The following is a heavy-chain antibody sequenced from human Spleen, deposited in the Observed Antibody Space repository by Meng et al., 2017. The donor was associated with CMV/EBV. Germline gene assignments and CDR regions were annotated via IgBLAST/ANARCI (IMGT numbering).Heavy chain of an antibody. CDR2: ISAYNVTT. CDR3: ARDDGRDY. CDR1: GYTFHTYG. Sequence: MVSCKTSGYTFHTYGITGVRQAPGQGLEWMGWISAYNVTTDYAQKLQGRVTMTTDTSTSTAYMELRSLRFDDTAVYYCARDDGRDYWGQGTLVTVSS. V-gene: IGHV1-18*01. D-gene: IGHD1-1*01. J-gene: IGHJ4*02.